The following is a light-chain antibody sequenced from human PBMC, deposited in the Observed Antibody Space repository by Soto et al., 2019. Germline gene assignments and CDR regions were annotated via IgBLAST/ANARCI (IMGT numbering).Light chain of an antibody. CDR1: QSLANSC. CDR3: QQYGMSELI. J-gene: IGKJ2*01. CDR2: DTS. Sequence: EVELTQSPATPSSSPGERATRSCRASQSLANSCIAWYQRNPGQAPRLLICDTSSRASGIPDRFSRSASGKDYTHSIRWPGAGDFAVFYCQQYGMSELIFGQG. V-gene: IGKV3-20*01.